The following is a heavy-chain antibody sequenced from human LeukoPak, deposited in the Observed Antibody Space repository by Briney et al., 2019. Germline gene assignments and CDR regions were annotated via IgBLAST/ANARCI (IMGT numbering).Heavy chain of an antibody. V-gene: IGHV1-18*04. Sequence: PGASVKVSCKASDYTFTSYDISWVRQATGQGLEWMGWISAYNGNTNYPQKLQGRVTMTTDTSTSTAYMELRSLRSDDTAVYYCARLQANSYGMDVWGKGTTVTVSS. CDR2: ISAYNGNT. CDR3: ARLQANSYGMDV. J-gene: IGHJ6*04. D-gene: IGHD1-1*01. CDR1: DYTFTSYD.